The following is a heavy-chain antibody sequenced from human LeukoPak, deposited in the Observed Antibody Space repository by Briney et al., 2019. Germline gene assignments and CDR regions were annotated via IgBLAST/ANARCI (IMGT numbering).Heavy chain of an antibody. J-gene: IGHJ4*02. Sequence: GGSLRLSCAASGFTFSSYSMNWVRQAPGKGLEWVSSISSSSSSYIYYADSVKGRFTISRDNAKNSLYLQMNSLRAEDTAVYYCARRAQSRVIATKWYYFDYWGQGTLVTVSS. D-gene: IGHD2-21*01. V-gene: IGHV3-21*01. CDR1: GFTFSSYS. CDR2: ISSSSSSYI. CDR3: ARRAQSRVIATKWYYFDY.